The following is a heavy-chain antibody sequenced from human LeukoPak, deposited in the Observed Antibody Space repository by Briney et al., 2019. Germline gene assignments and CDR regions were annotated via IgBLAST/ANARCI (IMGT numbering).Heavy chain of an antibody. CDR3: AKDSQWLEPYYFDY. J-gene: IGHJ4*02. Sequence: GGCLRLSCAASGFTSSSYAMSWVRQAPGKGLEWVSAISGSGGSTYYADSVKGRFTISRDNSKNTLYLQMNSLRAEDTAVYYCAKDSQWLEPYYFDYWGQGTLVTVSS. V-gene: IGHV3-23*01. CDR2: ISGSGGST. CDR1: GFTSSSYA. D-gene: IGHD6-19*01.